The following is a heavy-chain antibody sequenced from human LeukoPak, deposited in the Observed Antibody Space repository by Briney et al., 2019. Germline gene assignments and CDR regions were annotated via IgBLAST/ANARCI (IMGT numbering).Heavy chain of an antibody. J-gene: IGHJ4*02. Sequence: ASVKVSCKASGGTFSSYAISWVRQAPGQGLEWMGGIIPIFGTANYAQKFQGRVTITADESTSTAYMELSSLRSEDTAVYYCAAGGFLEWSTHVYYFDYWGQGTLVTVSS. V-gene: IGHV1-69*13. CDR1: GGTFSSYA. D-gene: IGHD3-3*01. CDR3: AAGGFLEWSTHVYYFDY. CDR2: IIPIFGTA.